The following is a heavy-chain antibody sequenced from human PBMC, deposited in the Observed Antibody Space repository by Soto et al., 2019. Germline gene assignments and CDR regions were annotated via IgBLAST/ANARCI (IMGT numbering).Heavy chain of an antibody. CDR2: ISYDGSNK. Sequence: QVQLVESGGGVVQPGRSLRLSCAASGFTFSSYGMHWVRQAPGKGLEWVAVISYDGSNKYYADSVKGRFTISRDNSKNTLYLQMNSLRAEDTAVYYCAKSLVDYEGEYYFDYWGQGTLVTVSS. D-gene: IGHD4-17*01. CDR3: AKSLVDYEGEYYFDY. J-gene: IGHJ4*02. CDR1: GFTFSSYG. V-gene: IGHV3-30*18.